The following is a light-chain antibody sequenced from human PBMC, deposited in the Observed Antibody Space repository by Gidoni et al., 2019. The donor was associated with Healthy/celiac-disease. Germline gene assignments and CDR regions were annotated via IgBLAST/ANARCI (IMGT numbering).Light chain of an antibody. Sequence: EIVLTQSPATLSLSPGESATLSCRASQSVSSYLAWYQQKPGQAPRLLLYDASNRATGIPARFSGSGSGTDFTLTISSLEPEDFAVYYCQQRSNWPRAGFGQXTKLEIK. CDR3: QQRSNWPRAG. J-gene: IGKJ2*03. V-gene: IGKV3-11*01. CDR1: QSVSSY. CDR2: DAS.